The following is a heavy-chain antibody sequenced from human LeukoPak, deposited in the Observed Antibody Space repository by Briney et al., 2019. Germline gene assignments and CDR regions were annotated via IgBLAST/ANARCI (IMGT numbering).Heavy chain of an antibody. CDR3: ARHRTSGVGATSWFDP. CDR1: GGSISSYY. V-gene: IGHV4-59*08. D-gene: IGHD1-26*01. Sequence: SETLSLTCTVSGGSISSYYWSWIRQPPGKGLEWIGYIYYSGSTNYNPSLKSRVTISVDTSKNQFSLKLSSVTAADTAVYYCARHRTSGVGATSWFDPWGQGTPVTVSS. CDR2: IYYSGST. J-gene: IGHJ5*02.